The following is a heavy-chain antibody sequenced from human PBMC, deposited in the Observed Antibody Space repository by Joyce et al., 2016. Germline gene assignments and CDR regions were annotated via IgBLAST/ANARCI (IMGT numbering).Heavy chain of an antibody. V-gene: IGHV4-59*01. CDR1: GASITSYS. CDR2: LYNSMST. D-gene: IGHD4-11*01. CDR3: ARNNYDLIDF. J-gene: IGHJ4*02. Sequence: QVQLQESGPGLVKPSETLSLTCTVSGASITSYSWSWIRQTPGKGLEWIGCLYNSMSTNNNPSHKSRVTISVDTSKSQFSLRLSSVTAADTAVYYCARNNYDLIDFWGQGTLVTVSS.